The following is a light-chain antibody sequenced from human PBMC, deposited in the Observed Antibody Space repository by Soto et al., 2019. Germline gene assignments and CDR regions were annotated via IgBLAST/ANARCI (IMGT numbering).Light chain of an antibody. Sequence: QSVVTQPPSASGTPGQTVTISCSGRTSNIATNTVNWYQQLPGTAPRLLTHSNNQRPSGVPDRFSASKSGTSASLVISGLQSDDEADYYCAAWDDSLSQFVFGTGTKLTVL. V-gene: IGLV1-44*01. CDR1: TSNIATNT. J-gene: IGLJ1*01. CDR3: AAWDDSLSQFV. CDR2: SNN.